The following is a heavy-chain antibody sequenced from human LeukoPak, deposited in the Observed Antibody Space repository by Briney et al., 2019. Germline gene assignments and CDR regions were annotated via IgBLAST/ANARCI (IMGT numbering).Heavy chain of an antibody. D-gene: IGHD5-24*01. CDR3: AKDPATRDGHGAWFDP. V-gene: IGHV3-43*02. CDR1: GFTFDDYA. CDR2: ISGNGGST. Sequence: QPGGALDLSCAASGFTFDDYAMHWVRQAPGKGLEWVCLISGNGGSTFYAASGKGRLTISRDNRKNSLYLEMNSMRTEDTALYYCAKDPATRDGHGAWFDPWGQGTLVTVSS. J-gene: IGHJ5*02.